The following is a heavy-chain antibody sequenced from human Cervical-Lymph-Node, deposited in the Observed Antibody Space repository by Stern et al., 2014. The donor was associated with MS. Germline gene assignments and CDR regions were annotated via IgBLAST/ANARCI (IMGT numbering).Heavy chain of an antibody. J-gene: IGHJ6*02. CDR1: GGTLSDYG. CDR3: ARDGDSSMLGLDV. V-gene: IGHV1-69*01. CDR2: IIPMFGTA. Sequence: VQLVQSGAEVKKPGSSVKVSCKASGGTLSDYGISWVRQAPGQGLEWMGGIIPMFGTANYAQKFQCRVTITADDSTNTAYMDLSSLTSDDTAVYYCARDGDSSMLGLDVWGQGTTVTVSS. D-gene: IGHD4-17*01.